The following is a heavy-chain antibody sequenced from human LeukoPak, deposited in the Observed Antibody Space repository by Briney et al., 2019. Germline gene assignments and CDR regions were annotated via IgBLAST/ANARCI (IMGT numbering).Heavy chain of an antibody. CDR1: GGSFSGFY. CDR3: ARVGGGDPYYMDV. J-gene: IGHJ6*03. V-gene: IGHV4-59*08. D-gene: IGHD3-16*01. Sequence: SETLSLSCAVYGGSFSGFYWSWIRQPPGKGLEWIGYIYYTGSTSYNPSLKSRVTMSLDASKNQFSLKLSSVTAADTAVYYCARVGGGDPYYMDVWGKGTTVTISS. CDR2: IYYTGST.